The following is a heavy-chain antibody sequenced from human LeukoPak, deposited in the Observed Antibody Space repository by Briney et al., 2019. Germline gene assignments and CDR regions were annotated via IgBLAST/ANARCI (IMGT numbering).Heavy chain of an antibody. V-gene: IGHV3-23*01. J-gene: IGHJ4*02. CDR3: AKSGANWSFDS. Sequence: GGSLRLSCAASGFTFSNIGMSWVRQAPGKGLEWVSSISGSGDSTYYADSVKGRFTISRDNSKNTLYLQMNSLRAEDTAVYYCAKSGANWSFDSWGQGTLVTVSS. CDR2: ISGSGDST. D-gene: IGHD4/OR15-4a*01. CDR1: GFTFSNIG.